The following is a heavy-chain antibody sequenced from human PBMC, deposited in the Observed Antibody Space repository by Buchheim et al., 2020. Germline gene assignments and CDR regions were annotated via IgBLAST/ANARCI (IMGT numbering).Heavy chain of an antibody. D-gene: IGHD3-22*01. CDR2: IYYSGST. CDR3: ARQVLGYYDSSGYYYRYYYYGMDV. V-gene: IGHV4-39*01. Sequence: QLQLQESGPGLVKPSETLSLTCTVSGGSISSSSYYWGWIRQPPGKGLEWIGCIYYSGSTYYNPSLKSRVTISVDTSKNQFSLKLSSVTAADTAVYYCARQVLGYYDSSGYYYRYYYYGMDVWGQGTT. CDR1: GGSISSSSYY. J-gene: IGHJ6*02.